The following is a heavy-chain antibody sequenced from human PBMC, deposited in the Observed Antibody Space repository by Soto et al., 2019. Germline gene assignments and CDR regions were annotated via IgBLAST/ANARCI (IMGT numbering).Heavy chain of an antibody. Sequence: PGGSLRLSCAASGFTFSSYAMSWVRQAPGKGLEWVSAISGSGGSTYYADSVKGRFTISRDNSKNTLYLQMNSLRAEDTAVYYCGNEGSYGHGPSGDYWGQGTLVTVSS. CDR2: ISGSGGST. J-gene: IGHJ4*02. V-gene: IGHV3-23*01. CDR1: GFTFSSYA. CDR3: GNEGSYGHGPSGDY. D-gene: IGHD5-18*01.